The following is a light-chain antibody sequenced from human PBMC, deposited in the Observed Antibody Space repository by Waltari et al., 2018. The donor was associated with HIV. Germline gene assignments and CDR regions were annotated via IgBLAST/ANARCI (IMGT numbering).Light chain of an antibody. J-gene: IGKJ4*01. CDR2: STS. CDR3: QQSYSTPLT. Sequence: EIVLTQSPGTLSLSPGERATLSCRASQRVSSSHLTWYQQKPGQAPRLLIYSTSNRATGIPDRFSGSGSGTDFTLTISRLEPEDFATYYCQQSYSTPLTFGGGTKVEIK. CDR1: QRVSSSH. V-gene: IGKV3-20*01.